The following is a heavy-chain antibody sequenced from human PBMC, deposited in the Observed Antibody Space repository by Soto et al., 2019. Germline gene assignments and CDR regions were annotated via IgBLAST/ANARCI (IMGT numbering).Heavy chain of an antibody. D-gene: IGHD4-17*01. V-gene: IGHV3-23*01. CDR1: LFIFRSYA. CDR2: ISDTGCST. CDR3: AKARNPVTTYFDL. Sequence: GCSRRVSCVSSLFIFRSYAMCWVRQSPGKGLEWVSSISDTGCSTHYADSVKGRFIISRDYLKSTVFLEMNSLRPEDTATYYCAKARNPVTTYFDLWGRGTLVTVSS. J-gene: IGHJ2*01.